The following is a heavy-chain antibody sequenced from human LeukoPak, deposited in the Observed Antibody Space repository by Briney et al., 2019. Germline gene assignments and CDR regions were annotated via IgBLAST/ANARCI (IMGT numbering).Heavy chain of an antibody. CDR1: GYTFTSYG. V-gene: IGHV1-18*01. J-gene: IGHJ4*02. CDR2: ISAYNGNT. D-gene: IGHD3-10*01. CDR3: ATEGGRWFGELSNDIDY. Sequence: GASVKVSCKASGYTFTSYGISWVRQAPGQGLEWMGWISAYNGNTNYAQKLQGRVTMTTDTSTSTAYMELRSLRSDDTAVYYCATEGGRWFGELSNDIDYWGQGTLVTVSS.